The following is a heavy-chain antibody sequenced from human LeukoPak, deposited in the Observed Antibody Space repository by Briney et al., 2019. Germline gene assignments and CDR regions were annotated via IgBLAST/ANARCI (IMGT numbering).Heavy chain of an antibody. CDR2: ISYDGSNK. CDR1: GFTVSSNY. V-gene: IGHV3-30*03. D-gene: IGHD6-13*01. Sequence: PGGSLRLSCAASGFTVSSNYMSWVRQAPGKGLEWVAVISYDGSNKYYADSVKGRFTISRDNSKNTLYLQMNSLRAEDTAVYYCARAVQLVTAPDYWGQGTLVTVSS. CDR3: ARAVQLVTAPDY. J-gene: IGHJ4*02.